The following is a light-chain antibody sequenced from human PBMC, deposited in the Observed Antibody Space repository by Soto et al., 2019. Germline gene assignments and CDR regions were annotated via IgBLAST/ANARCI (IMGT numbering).Light chain of an antibody. J-gene: IGLJ2*01. V-gene: IGLV2-23*03. Sequence: QSVLTQPASVSGSPGQTINISCTGTSSDVGSDNLVSWYQQHPGKAPKLMIYDGSKRPSGVSDRFSGSKSGNTASLTISGLQAEDEADYYCCSYAGSSTFVVFGGGTKLTVL. CDR3: CSYAGSSTFVV. CDR1: SSDVGSDNL. CDR2: DGS.